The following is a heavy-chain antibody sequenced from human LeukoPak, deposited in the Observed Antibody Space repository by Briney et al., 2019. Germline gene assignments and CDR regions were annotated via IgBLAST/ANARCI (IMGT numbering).Heavy chain of an antibody. CDR1: GGTFSSYA. D-gene: IGHD1-14*01. Sequence: GASVKVSCKASGGTFSSYAISWVRQAPGQGLEWMGGIIPIFGTANYAQKFQGRVTITADKSTSTAYMELGSLRSEDTAVYYCAREKPGALDYWGQGTLVTVSS. CDR3: AREKPGALDY. V-gene: IGHV1-69*06. CDR2: IIPIFGTA. J-gene: IGHJ4*02.